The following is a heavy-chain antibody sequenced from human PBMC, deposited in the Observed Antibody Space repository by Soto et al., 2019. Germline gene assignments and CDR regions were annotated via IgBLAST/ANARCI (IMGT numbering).Heavy chain of an antibody. J-gene: IGHJ2*01. CDR1: GFTFSSYA. D-gene: IGHD6-19*01. V-gene: IGHV3-30-3*01. CDR2: ISYDGSNK. CDR3: ARAPRGQAVAGSYWYFDL. Sequence: QVQLVEYGGGVVQPGRSLRLSCAASGFTFSSYAMHWVRQAPGKGLEWVAVISYDGSNKYYADSVKGRFTISRDNSKNTLYLQMNSLRAEDTAVYYCARAPRGQAVAGSYWYFDLWGRGTLVTVSS.